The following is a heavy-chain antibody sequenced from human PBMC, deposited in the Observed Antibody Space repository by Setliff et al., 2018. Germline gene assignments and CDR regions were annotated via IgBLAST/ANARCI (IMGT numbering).Heavy chain of an antibody. J-gene: IGHJ4*02. D-gene: IGHD3-22*01. CDR1: GFTFSSYS. Sequence: HPGGSLRLSCEASGFTFSSYSMNWVRQAPGKGLEWVAHISYSSGSISYADSVKGRFTISRDNAKNSLYLQMNSLRAEDTAVYYCAKDGDNYHDSGDYNHEFDYWGQGAQVTVSS. CDR2: ISYSSGSI. V-gene: IGHV3-48*01. CDR3: AKDGDNYHDSGDYNHEFDY.